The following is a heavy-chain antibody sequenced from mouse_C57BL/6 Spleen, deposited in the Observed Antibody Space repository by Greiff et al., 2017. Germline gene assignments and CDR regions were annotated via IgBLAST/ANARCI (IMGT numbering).Heavy chain of an antibody. CDR3: ARRGTGNFDY. D-gene: IGHD4-1*01. CDR2: IYPSDSET. Sequence: QVQLKQPGAELVRPGSSVKLSCKASGYTFTSYWMDWVKQRPGQGLEWIGNIYPSDSETHYNQKFKDKATLTVDKSSSTAYMQLSSLTSEDSAVYYCARRGTGNFDYWGQGTTLTVSS. CDR1: GYTFTSYW. J-gene: IGHJ2*01. V-gene: IGHV1-61*01.